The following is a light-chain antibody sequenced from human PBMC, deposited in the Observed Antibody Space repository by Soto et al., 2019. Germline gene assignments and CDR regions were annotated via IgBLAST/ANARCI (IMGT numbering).Light chain of an antibody. J-gene: IGLJ2*01. CDR3: SSYTSSSTLVV. Sequence: SALTQPASVSGSPGQSITISCTGTSSDVGDYNYVSWYQQHPGKAPKLMIYDVSNRPSGVSNRFSGSKSGNTASLTISELQAEDEADYYCSSYTSSSTLVVFGGGTKLTVL. CDR1: SSDVGDYNY. CDR2: DVS. V-gene: IGLV2-14*01.